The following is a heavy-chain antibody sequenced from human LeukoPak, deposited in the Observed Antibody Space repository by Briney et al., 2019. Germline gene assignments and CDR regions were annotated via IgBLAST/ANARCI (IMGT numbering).Heavy chain of an antibody. J-gene: IGHJ6*03. CDR2: ISGSGSGT. V-gene: IGHV3-23*01. CDR1: GFTFSSSA. CDR3: AKMNGYMDV. Sequence: GGSLRLSCTASGFTFSSSAITWVRQAPGKGLEWVSGISGSGSGTYYADFVKGRFTISRDNSKNTMYLEMNSLRAEDTAVYCCAKMNGYMDVWGKGTTVTVSS. D-gene: IGHD1-1*01.